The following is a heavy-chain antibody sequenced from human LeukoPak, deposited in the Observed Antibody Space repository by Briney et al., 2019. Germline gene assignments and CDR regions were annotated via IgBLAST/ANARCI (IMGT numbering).Heavy chain of an antibody. CDR2: INHSGST. Sequence: PSETLSLTCAVYGGSFSGYYWSWIRQPPGKGLEWIGEINHSGSTNYNPSLKSRVTISVDTSKNQFSLKLSSVTAADTAVYYCARRARITMIVVVLDAFDIWGQGTMVTVSS. CDR1: GGSFSGYY. D-gene: IGHD3-22*01. V-gene: IGHV4-34*01. CDR3: ARRARITMIVVVLDAFDI. J-gene: IGHJ3*02.